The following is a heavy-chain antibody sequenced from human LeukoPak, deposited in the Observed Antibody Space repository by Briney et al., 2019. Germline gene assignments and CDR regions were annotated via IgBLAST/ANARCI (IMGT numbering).Heavy chain of an antibody. CDR3: ARSSREGATVDY. CDR1: GFTFSSYSMN. J-gene: IGHJ4*02. V-gene: IGHV4-39*01. Sequence: PGGSLRLSCAASGFTFSSYSMNWVRQPPGKGLEWIGSIYYSGSTYYNPSLKSRVTISVDTSKNQFSLKLSSVTAADTAVYYCARSSREGATVDYWGQGTLVTVSS. CDR2: IYYSGST. D-gene: IGHD1-26*01.